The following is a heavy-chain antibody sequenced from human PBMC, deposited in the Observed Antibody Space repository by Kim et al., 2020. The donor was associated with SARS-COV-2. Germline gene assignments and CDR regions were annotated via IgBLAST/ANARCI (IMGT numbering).Heavy chain of an antibody. Sequence: ASVKVSCKASGYTFTSYGISWVRQAPGQGLEWMGWISAYNGNTNYAQKLQGRVTMTTDTSTSTAYMELRSLRSDDTAVYYCARAGDFWDIYDYGDYVPGYDYWGQGTLVTVSS. CDR1: GYTFTSYG. V-gene: IGHV1-18*01. J-gene: IGHJ4*02. CDR3: ARAGDFWDIYDYGDYVPGYDY. CDR2: ISAYNGNT. D-gene: IGHD4-17*01.